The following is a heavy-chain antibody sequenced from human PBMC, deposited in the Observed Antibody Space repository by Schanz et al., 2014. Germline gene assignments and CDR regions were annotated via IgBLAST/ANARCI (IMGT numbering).Heavy chain of an antibody. CDR2: IWYDGSNK. Sequence: VHLVESGGGWVQPGGSLRLSCAASGFTFSSYGMHWVRQAPGKGLEWVAVIWYDGSNKYYADSVKGRFTISRDNSKNTLFLQMNSLRAEDTAVYYCARDHTAESYYSAGPPIDYWGQGTLLTVSS. D-gene: IGHD1-26*01. V-gene: IGHV3-33*01. J-gene: IGHJ4*02. CDR1: GFTFSSYG. CDR3: ARDHTAESYYSAGPPIDY.